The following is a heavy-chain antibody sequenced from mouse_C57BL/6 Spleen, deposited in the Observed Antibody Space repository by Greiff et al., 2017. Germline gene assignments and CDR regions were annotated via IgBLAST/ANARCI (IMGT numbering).Heavy chain of an antibody. CDR2: ISDGGSYT. Sequence: EVHLVESGGGLVKPGGSLKLSCAASGFTFSSYAMSWVRQTPEKRLEWVATISDGGSYTYYPDNVKGRFTISRDNAKNNLYLQMSHLKSEDTAMYYCARVDGYYTLFAYWGQGTLVTVSA. V-gene: IGHV5-4*01. CDR3: ARVDGYYTLFAY. D-gene: IGHD2-3*01. J-gene: IGHJ3*01. CDR1: GFTFSSYA.